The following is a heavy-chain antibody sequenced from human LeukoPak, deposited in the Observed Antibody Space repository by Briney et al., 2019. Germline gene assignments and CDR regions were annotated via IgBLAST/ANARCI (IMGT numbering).Heavy chain of an antibody. CDR2: IIPILGIA. D-gene: IGHD3-16*01. CDR1: GGTFSSYA. J-gene: IGHJ6*02. Sequence: GASVKVSCKASGGTFSSYAISWVRQAPGQGLEWMGRIIPILGIANYAQKFQGRVTITADKSTSTAYMELSSLRSEDTAVYYCAYPREIDYDPPTSKQGEGGDYYYGMDVWGQGTTVTVSS. V-gene: IGHV1-69*04. CDR3: AYPREIDYDPPTSKQGEGGDYYYGMDV.